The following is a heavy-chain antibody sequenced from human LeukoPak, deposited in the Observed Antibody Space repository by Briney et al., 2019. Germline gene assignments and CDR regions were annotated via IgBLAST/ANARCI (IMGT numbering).Heavy chain of an antibody. CDR2: IKQDGSEK. J-gene: IGHJ5*02. D-gene: IGHD5-24*01. CDR3: AKEGGLQSLPYTWFDP. CDR1: GFTFSSYW. V-gene: IGHV3-7*03. Sequence: GGSLRLSCAASGFTFSSYWMSWVRQAPGKGLEWVANIKQDGSEKYYVDSVKGRFTISRDNAKNSLYLQMTSLRAEDTALYYCAKEGGLQSLPYTWFDPWGQGTLVTVST.